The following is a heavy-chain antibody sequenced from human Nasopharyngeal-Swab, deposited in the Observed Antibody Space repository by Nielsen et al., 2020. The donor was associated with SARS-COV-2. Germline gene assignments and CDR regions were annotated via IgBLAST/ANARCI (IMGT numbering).Heavy chain of an antibody. J-gene: IGHJ6*03. Sequence: SLKISCAASGFTFDGYAMHWVRQAPGKGLEWVSGITWNSGSIDYADSVKGRFTISRDNAKNSLYLQMNSLKTEDTALYYCAKDNRGYSKHMYVWGKGTTVTVSS. CDR3: AKDNRGYSKHMYV. CDR2: ITWNSGSI. CDR1: GFTFDGYA. V-gene: IGHV3-9*01. D-gene: IGHD6-25*01.